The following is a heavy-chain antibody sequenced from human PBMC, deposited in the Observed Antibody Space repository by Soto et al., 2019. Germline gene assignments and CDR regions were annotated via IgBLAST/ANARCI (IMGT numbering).Heavy chain of an antibody. V-gene: IGHV3-23*01. CDR1: GFTFSSYA. J-gene: IGHJ3*02. CDR2: ISGSGGST. Sequence: GGFLRLSCAASGFTFSSYAMSWVRQAPGKGLEWVSAISGSGGSTYYADSVKGRFTISRDNSKNTLYLQMNSLRAEDTAVYYCAKEHYDSSGYYYRENAFDIWGQGTMVTVSS. CDR3: AKEHYDSSGYYYRENAFDI. D-gene: IGHD3-22*01.